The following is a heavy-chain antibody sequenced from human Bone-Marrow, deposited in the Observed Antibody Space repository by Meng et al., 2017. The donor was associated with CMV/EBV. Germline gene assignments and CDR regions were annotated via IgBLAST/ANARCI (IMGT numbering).Heavy chain of an antibody. CDR2: IYYSGST. D-gene: IGHD3-3*01. CDR1: GGSISSSSYY. CDR3: GIWRNSYFDV. J-gene: IGHJ2*01. V-gene: IGHV4-61*05. Sequence: SETLSLTCTVSGGSISSSSYYWGWIRQPPGKGLEWIGYIYYSGSTSYNPSLKSRVTISVDTSKNQFSLKLRSVTAADTAGYYCGIWRNSYFDVWGRGTVVTVSS.